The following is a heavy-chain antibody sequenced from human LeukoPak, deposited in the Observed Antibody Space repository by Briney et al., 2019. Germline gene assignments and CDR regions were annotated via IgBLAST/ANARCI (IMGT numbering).Heavy chain of an antibody. CDR3: GKTTVGYSSGQKPAWPVDY. V-gene: IGHV3-23*01. CDR2: IFGSGGSP. D-gene: IGHD5-18*01. J-gene: IGHJ4*02. Sequence: GGSLRLSCEDSRLTCDGYAMYWAPQGPGKELEWVAGIFGSGGSPHYADSVKGRFTISRDNSQNMVYLHINSLRAEDTAVYYCGKTTVGYSSGQKPAWPVDYWGQGTLVTVSS. CDR1: RLTCDGYA.